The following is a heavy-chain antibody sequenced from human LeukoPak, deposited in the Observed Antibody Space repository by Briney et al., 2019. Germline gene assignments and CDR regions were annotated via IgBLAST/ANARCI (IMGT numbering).Heavy chain of an antibody. Sequence: GGSLRLSCAASGFTFSRFSFHWVRQAPGKGLEWVANIKPDGSEKYYVDSVKGRFTISRDNAKNSMYLQMNSLRAEDTAVYYCARRDHFSMDVWGQGTSVTVSS. D-gene: IGHD2-15*01. CDR2: IKPDGSEK. J-gene: IGHJ6*02. V-gene: IGHV3-7*01. CDR1: GFTFSRFS. CDR3: ARRDHFSMDV.